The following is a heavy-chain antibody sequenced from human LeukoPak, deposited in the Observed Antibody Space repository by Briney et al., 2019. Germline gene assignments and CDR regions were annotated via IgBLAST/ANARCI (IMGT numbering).Heavy chain of an antibody. CDR1: GGSISSYY. CDR3: ARGVAVAGYYYGMDV. J-gene: IGHJ6*02. Sequence: SETLSLTCTISGGSISSYYWSWIRQPPGKGLEWIGYIYYSGSTNYNPSLKSRVTISVDTSKNQFSLKLSSVTAADTAVYYCARGVAVAGYYYGMDVWGQGTTVTVCS. V-gene: IGHV4-59*01. D-gene: IGHD6-19*01. CDR2: IYYSGST.